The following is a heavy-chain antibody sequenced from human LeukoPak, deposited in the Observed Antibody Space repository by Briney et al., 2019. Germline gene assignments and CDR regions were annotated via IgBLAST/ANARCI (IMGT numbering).Heavy chain of an antibody. CDR2: ISSSSSYI. Sequence: GGSLRLSCAASGFTFSSYSMNWVRQAPGKGLEWVSSISSSSSYIYYADSVKGRFTISRDNAKNSLYLQMNGLRAEDTAVYYCARDVVVTARPYYFDYWGQGTLVTVSS. V-gene: IGHV3-21*01. J-gene: IGHJ4*02. CDR1: GFTFSSYS. CDR3: ARDVVVTARPYYFDY. D-gene: IGHD2-21*02.